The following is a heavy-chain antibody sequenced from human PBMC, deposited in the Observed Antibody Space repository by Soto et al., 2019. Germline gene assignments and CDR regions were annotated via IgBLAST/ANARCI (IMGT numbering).Heavy chain of an antibody. CDR1: GFTFSSYD. V-gene: IGHV3-13*04. J-gene: IGHJ6*02. CDR3: AKGGYYDSDPMAV. CDR2: IDTAGAT. D-gene: IGHD3-22*01. Sequence: GGSLRLSCAASGFTFSSYDMHWVRHATGKGLEWVSAIDTAGATYYPGSVKGRFTISRENAKNSFNLQMNSLRVGDTAVYYCAKGGYYDSDPMAVWGQGTTVTVSS.